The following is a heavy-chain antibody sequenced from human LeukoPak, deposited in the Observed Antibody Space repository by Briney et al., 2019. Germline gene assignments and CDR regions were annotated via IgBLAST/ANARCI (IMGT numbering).Heavy chain of an antibody. D-gene: IGHD6-19*01. CDR2: ISSSSSYI. J-gene: IGHJ4*02. Sequence: PGGSLRLSCAASGFTFSSYSMNWVRQAPGKGLEWVSSISSSSSYIYYADSVKGRFTTSRDNAKNSLYLQMNSLRAEDTAVYYCARGGIAVARGVDYWGQGTLVTVSS. CDR3: ARGGIAVARGVDY. CDR1: GFTFSSYS. V-gene: IGHV3-21*01.